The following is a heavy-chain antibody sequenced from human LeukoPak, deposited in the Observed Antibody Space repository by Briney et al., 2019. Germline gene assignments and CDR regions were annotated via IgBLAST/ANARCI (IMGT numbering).Heavy chain of an antibody. V-gene: IGHV3-30*03. J-gene: IGHJ4*02. Sequence: TGGSLRLSCAASGFTFSSYGMHWVRQAPGKGLEWVAVISYDGSNKYYADSVKGRFTISRDNSKNTLYLQMNSLRAEDTAVYYCARGSYYYDSSGYYCDYWGQGTLVTVSS. D-gene: IGHD3-22*01. CDR2: ISYDGSNK. CDR1: GFTFSSYG. CDR3: ARGSYYYDSSGYYCDY.